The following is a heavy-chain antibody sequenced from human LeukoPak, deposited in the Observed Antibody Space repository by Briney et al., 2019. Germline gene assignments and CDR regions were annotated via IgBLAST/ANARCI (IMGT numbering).Heavy chain of an antibody. CDR3: ARMYSSSWIGAFDI. CDR1: GGSITNYY. CDR2: IYYSGST. V-gene: IGHV4-59*01. J-gene: IGHJ3*02. D-gene: IGHD6-13*01. Sequence: PSETLSLTCTVSGGSITNYYWSWIRQPPGKGLEWIGYIYYSGSTNYNPSLKSRVSISVDTSKTQFSLKLNSVTAADTAVYYCARMYSSSWIGAFDIWGQGTMVTVSS.